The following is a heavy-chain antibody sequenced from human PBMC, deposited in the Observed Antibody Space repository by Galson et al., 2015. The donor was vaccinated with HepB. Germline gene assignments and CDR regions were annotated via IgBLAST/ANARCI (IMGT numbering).Heavy chain of an antibody. Sequence: ETLSLTCTVSGGSISIDNYYWGWIRQPPGEDLEWIGSMYYRGSTYYNPSLKSRVTISVDTSNNRFSLKLSSVTAADAAMYYCARQSGENGFDYWGQGTLVTVSS. J-gene: IGHJ4*02. CDR3: ARQSGENGFDY. D-gene: IGHD4-17*01. CDR1: GGSISIDNYY. V-gene: IGHV4-39*01. CDR2: MYYRGST.